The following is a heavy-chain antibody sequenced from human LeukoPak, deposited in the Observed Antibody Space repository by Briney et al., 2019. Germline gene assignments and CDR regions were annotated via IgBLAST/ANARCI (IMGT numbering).Heavy chain of an antibody. CDR3: AREAYYYDSSGYWDYYYGMDV. CDR2: ISAYNGNT. CDR1: GYTFTSYG. D-gene: IGHD3-22*01. Sequence: ASVKVSCKASGYTFTSYGISWVRQAPGQGLEWMGWISAYNGNTNYAQKLQGRVTMTTDTSTSTAYMELRSLRSDDTAVYYCAREAYYYDSSGYWDYYYGMDVWGQGTTVTVSS. V-gene: IGHV1-18*01. J-gene: IGHJ6*02.